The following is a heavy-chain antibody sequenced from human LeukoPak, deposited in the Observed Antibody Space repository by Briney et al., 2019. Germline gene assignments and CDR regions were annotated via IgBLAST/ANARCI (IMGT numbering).Heavy chain of an antibody. CDR1: GYTLTELS. Sequence: ASVKVSCKVSGYTLTELSMHWVRQAPGKGLEWMGGFDPEDGETIYAQKFQGRVTMTEDTSTDTAYMELSSLRSEDTAVHYCATDPPRGYSYGRFDYWGQGTLVTVSS. D-gene: IGHD5-18*01. CDR2: FDPEDGET. V-gene: IGHV1-24*01. CDR3: ATDPPRGYSYGRFDY. J-gene: IGHJ4*02.